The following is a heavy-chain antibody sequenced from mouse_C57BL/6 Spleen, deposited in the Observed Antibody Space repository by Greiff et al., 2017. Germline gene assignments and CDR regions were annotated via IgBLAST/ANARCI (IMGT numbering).Heavy chain of an antibody. CDR1: GYTFTSYW. J-gene: IGHJ2*01. D-gene: IGHD1-1*01. CDR2: IDPSDSYT. CDR3: ARSSNYYGSFDY. V-gene: IGHV1-59*01. Sequence: QVQLQQPGAELVRPGTSVKLSCKASGYTFTSYWMHWVKQRPGQGLEWIGVIDPSDSYTNYNQKFKGKATLTVDTSSSTAYMQLSSLTSEDSAVYYCARSSNYYGSFDYWGQGTTLTVSS.